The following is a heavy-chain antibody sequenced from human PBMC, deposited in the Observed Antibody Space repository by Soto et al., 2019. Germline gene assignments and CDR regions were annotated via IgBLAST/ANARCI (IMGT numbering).Heavy chain of an antibody. CDR2: ISGSGGST. J-gene: IGHJ5*02. CDR1: GFTFSSYG. CDR3: ARGVLNWFDP. V-gene: IGHV3-23*01. Sequence: PGGSLRLSCAASGFTFSSYGMSWVRQAPGKGLEWVSGISGSGGSTIYAESVKGRFTISRDNSNNTLYLQMSSLRAEDTAVYYCARGVLNWFDPWGLGTMVTVSS.